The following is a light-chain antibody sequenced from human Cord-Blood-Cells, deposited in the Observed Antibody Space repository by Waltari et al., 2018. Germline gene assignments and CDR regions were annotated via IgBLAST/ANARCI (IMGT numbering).Light chain of an antibody. CDR3: CSYAGSSTFLVV. CDR1: SSDVGRYNL. J-gene: IGLJ2*01. CDR2: EGS. V-gene: IGLV2-23*03. Sequence: QSALTQPASVSGSPGPSITISCTGTSSDVGRYNLVPRYPQPPGKAPKLMIYEGSKRPSGVSNRFSGSKSGNTASLTISGLQAEDEADYYCCSYAGSSTFLVVFGGGTKLTVL.